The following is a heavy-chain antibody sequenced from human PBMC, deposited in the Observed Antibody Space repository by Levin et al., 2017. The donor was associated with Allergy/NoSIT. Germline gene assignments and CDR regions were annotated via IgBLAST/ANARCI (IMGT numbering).Heavy chain of an antibody. CDR3: VTKGGRFDF. Sequence: PGGSLRLSCATSGFTFSTYAMSWVRQAPGKGLEWVSTIDNRAENTYYADAVKGRFTISRDNSRNALFLQMSSLSVEDTAIYYCVTKGGRFDFWGQGTLVSVSS. CDR1: GFTFSTYA. V-gene: IGHV3-23*05. CDR2: IDNRAENT. J-gene: IGHJ4*02.